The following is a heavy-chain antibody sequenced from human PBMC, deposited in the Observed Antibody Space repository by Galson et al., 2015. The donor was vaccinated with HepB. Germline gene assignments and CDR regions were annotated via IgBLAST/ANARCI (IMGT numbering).Heavy chain of an antibody. CDR3: AGALQYYDFWSGYSHAFDI. CDR2: INHSGST. D-gene: IGHD3-3*01. Sequence: LSLTCAVYGGSFSGYYWSWIRQPPGKGLEWIGEINHSGSTNYNPSLKSRVTISVDTSKNQFSLKLSSVTAADTAVYYCAGALQYYDFWSGYSHAFDIWGQGTMVTVSS. J-gene: IGHJ3*02. CDR1: GGSFSGYY. V-gene: IGHV4-34*01.